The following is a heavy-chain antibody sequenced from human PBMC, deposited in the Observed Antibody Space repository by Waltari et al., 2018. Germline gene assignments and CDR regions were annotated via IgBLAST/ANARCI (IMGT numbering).Heavy chain of an antibody. V-gene: IGHV4-59*01. CDR2: IYYSGST. Sequence: QVQLQESGPGLVKPSETLSLTCTVSGGSISSYYWSWIRQPPGKGLEWIGYIYYSGSTNYNPSLKSRVTISVDTSKNQFSLKLSSVTAADTAVYYCARGKGSALNYWGQGTLVTVSS. J-gene: IGHJ4*02. CDR3: ARGKGSALNY. CDR1: GGSISSYY.